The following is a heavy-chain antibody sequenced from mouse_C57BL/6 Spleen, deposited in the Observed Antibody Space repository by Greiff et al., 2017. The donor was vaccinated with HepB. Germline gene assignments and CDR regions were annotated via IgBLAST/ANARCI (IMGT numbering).Heavy chain of an antibody. V-gene: IGHV1-15*01. CDR1: GYTFTDYE. CDR2: IDPETGGT. J-gene: IGHJ2*01. CDR3: TSLPHPYYFDY. Sequence: SGAELVRPGASVTLSCKASGYTFTDYEMHWVKQTPVHGLEWIGAIDPETGGTAYNQKFKGKAILTADKSSSTAYMELRSLTSEDSAVYYCTSLPHPYYFDYWGQGTTLTISS.